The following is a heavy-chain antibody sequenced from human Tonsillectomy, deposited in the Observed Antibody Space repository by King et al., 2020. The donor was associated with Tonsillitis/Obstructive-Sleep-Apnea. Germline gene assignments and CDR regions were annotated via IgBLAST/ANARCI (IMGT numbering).Heavy chain of an antibody. Sequence: VQLVESGGGLVQPGGSLRLSCAASGFTFSNYAMNWVRQAPGKGLEWVSIISGSGIITYHADSVKGRFTISRDNSKNTVYLQMNSLGAEDTAVYYCTKGWEGRLASVHLDYYNGMDVWGQGTTVIVSS. J-gene: IGHJ6*02. CDR3: TKGWEGRLASVHLDYYNGMDV. V-gene: IGHV3-23*04. D-gene: IGHD1-26*01. CDR2: ISGSGIIT. CDR1: GFTFSNYA.